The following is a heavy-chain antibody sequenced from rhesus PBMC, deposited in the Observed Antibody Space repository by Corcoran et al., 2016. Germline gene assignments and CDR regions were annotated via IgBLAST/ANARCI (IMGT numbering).Heavy chain of an antibody. J-gene: IGHJ4*01. D-gene: IGHD3-34*01. Sequence: QLQLQESGPGLVKPSETLSLTCAVSGGSISSNYWSWIRQPPGKGLEWIGRISGSGGSTAYNPSLRSRVTISTDTSKNQFSLKLSSVTAADTAVYYCARETRGDYEWGGRDYFDYWGQGVVVTVSS. CDR1: GGSISSNY. V-gene: IGHV4-173*01. CDR2: ISGSGGST. CDR3: ARETRGDYEWGGRDYFDY.